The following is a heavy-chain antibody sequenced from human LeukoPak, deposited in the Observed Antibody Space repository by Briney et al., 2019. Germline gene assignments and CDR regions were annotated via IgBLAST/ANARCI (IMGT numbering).Heavy chain of an antibody. V-gene: IGHV3-74*01. CDR2: INNDGSST. Sequence: GGSLRLSCGASGFTFSSYWMHWVRQAPGKGLVWVSRINNDGSSTSYADSVQGRFTISRDNSKNTLYLQMNSLRAEDTAVYYCARSGYCSGGSCASYYYYYMDVWGKGTTVTISS. CDR1: GFTFSSYW. CDR3: ARSGYCSGGSCASYYYYYMDV. D-gene: IGHD2-15*01. J-gene: IGHJ6*03.